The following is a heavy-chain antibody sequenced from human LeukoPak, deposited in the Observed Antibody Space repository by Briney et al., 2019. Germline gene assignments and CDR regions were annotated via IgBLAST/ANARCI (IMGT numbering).Heavy chain of an antibody. V-gene: IGHV1-18*01. Sequence: GASVKVSCKASGYIFTTYDITWVRQAPGQGLEWMGRISVHSGNANYAQKFQGRVTMTTDTSTRTAYMALRSLRSDDTAVFYCARVAPWEEGGISSYYGMDVWGQGTTVTVSS. CDR3: ARVAPWEEGGISSYYGMDV. J-gene: IGHJ6*02. D-gene: IGHD1-26*01. CDR2: ISVHSGNA. CDR1: GYIFTTYD.